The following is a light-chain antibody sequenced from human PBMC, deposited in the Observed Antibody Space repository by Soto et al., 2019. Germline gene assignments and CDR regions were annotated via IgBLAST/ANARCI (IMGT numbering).Light chain of an antibody. CDR3: QQYNGYSTWT. V-gene: IGKV1-5*01. CDR2: DAS. Sequence: DIQMTQSPSTLSASVGDRVTITCRASQSISRWLAWYQQKPGKAPKVLIWDASSLQRGVPSRFSGSGSGKEFTLTISSLQPDDFATYYCQQYNGYSTWTFGQGTKVDIK. J-gene: IGKJ1*01. CDR1: QSISRW.